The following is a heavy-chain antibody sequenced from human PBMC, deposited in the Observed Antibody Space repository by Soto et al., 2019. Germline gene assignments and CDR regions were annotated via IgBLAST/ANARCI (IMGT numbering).Heavy chain of an antibody. J-gene: IGHJ4*02. Sequence: ASVQVSCKASGYTFTAYYIHWGRQAPGQGLEWMGWINPNGGGTKYAQKFQGRVTMTRDTSINTAYMELTRLTSDDTAVYYCARAVHTMIQGVRFRVDQWGQGTLVTVSS. CDR3: ARAVHTMIQGVRFRVDQ. CDR2: INPNGGGT. CDR1: GYTFTAYY. D-gene: IGHD3-10*01. V-gene: IGHV1-2*02.